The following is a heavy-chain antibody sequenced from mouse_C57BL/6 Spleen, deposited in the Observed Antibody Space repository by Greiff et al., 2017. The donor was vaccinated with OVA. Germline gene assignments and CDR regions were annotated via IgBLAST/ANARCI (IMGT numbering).Heavy chain of an antibody. CDR2: ISDGGSYT. CDR3: ARDPSNPMDY. CDR1: GFTFSSYA. Sequence: EVQLVESGGGLVKPGGSLKLSCAASGFTFSSYAMSWVRQTPEKRLEWVATISDGGSYTYYPDNVKGRFTISRDNAKNNLYLQMSHLKSEDTAMYYCARDPSNPMDYWGQGTSVTVSS. J-gene: IGHJ4*01. D-gene: IGHD2-5*01. V-gene: IGHV5-4*01.